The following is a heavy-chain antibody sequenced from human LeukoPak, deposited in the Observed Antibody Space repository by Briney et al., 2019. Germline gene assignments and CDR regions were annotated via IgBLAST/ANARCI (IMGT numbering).Heavy chain of an antibody. V-gene: IGHV3-48*01. Sequence: PGGSLRLSCAASGFTFSSYSMNWVRQAPGKGLEWVSYISSSSSTIYYADSVKGRFTISRDNAKNSLYLQMNSLRAEDTAAYYCARADYDSSGYQDYWGQGTLVTVSS. CDR3: ARADYDSSGYQDY. D-gene: IGHD3-22*01. CDR2: ISSSSSTI. J-gene: IGHJ4*02. CDR1: GFTFSSYS.